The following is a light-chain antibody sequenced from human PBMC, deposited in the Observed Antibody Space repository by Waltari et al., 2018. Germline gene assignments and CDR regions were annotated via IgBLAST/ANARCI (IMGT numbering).Light chain of an antibody. CDR3: ARDMGSGISV. CDR1: SGSVSTSYY. J-gene: IGLJ2*01. CDR2: STN. V-gene: IGLV8-61*01. Sequence: QTVVTQEPSFSVSPGGTVTLTCGLTSGSVSTSYYPSWYQQTPGQAPRTLFYSTNTRSSGVPDRLSGSILGNKAALTITGAQADDECGYYCARDMGSGISVLGGGTKLTVL.